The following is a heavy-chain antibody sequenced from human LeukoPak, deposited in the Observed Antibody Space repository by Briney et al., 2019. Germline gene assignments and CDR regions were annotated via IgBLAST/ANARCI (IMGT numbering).Heavy chain of an antibody. D-gene: IGHD3-3*01. CDR2: IYSGGST. CDR3: AREYYDFWSGSFNH. CDR1: GFTVSSNY. Sequence: GGSLRLSCAASGFTVSSNYMSWVRQAPGKGLEGVSVIYSGGSTYYADSVKGRFTISRDKSKNTLYLQMNSLRAEDAAVYYCAREYYDFWSGSFNHWGQGTLVTVSS. V-gene: IGHV3-66*02. J-gene: IGHJ5*02.